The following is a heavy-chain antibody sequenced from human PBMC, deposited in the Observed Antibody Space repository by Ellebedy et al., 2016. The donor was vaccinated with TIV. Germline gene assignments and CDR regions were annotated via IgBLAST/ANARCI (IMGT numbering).Heavy chain of an antibody. D-gene: IGHD3-10*01. V-gene: IGHV1-2*02. CDR1: GYTFSGYH. CDR3: ARALALERIDMVRGVIKTLYHYDAMDV. J-gene: IGHJ6*02. CDR2: INPNSGGT. Sequence: AASVKVSCKASGYTFSGYHIHWVRQAPGQGLEWMGWINPNSGGTNYAQKFQGRVTMTRDTSISTAYMELSRLRSDDTAVYYCARALALERIDMVRGVIKTLYHYDAMDVWGLGTTVTVSS.